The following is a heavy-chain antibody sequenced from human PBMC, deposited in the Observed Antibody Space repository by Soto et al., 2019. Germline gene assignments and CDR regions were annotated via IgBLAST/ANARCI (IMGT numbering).Heavy chain of an antibody. CDR3: AREDIVVVPAATLDYYYYGMDV. J-gene: IGHJ6*02. V-gene: IGHV1-18*01. CDR2: ISAYNGNT. CDR1: GYTFTSYG. D-gene: IGHD2-2*01. Sequence: EASVKVFCKASGYTFTSYGISWVRQAPGQGLEWMGWISAYNGNTNYAQKFQGRVTITADKSTSTAYMELSSLRSEDTAVYYCAREDIVVVPAATLDYYYYGMDVWGQGTTVTVSS.